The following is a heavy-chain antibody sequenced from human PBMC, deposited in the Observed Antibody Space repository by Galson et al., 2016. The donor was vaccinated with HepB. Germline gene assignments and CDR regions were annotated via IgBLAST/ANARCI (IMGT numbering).Heavy chain of an antibody. CDR2: IYYSGST. J-gene: IGHJ6*02. CDR1: GGSISSYY. V-gene: IGHV4-59*01. CDR3: ARLASYGMDV. Sequence: SETLSLTCTVSGGSISSYYWSWIRQPPGKGLEWIGYIYYSGSTNYNPSLKSRLTISVDTSKNQFSLKLSSVTAADTAVYYCARLASYGMDVWGQGTTVTVS.